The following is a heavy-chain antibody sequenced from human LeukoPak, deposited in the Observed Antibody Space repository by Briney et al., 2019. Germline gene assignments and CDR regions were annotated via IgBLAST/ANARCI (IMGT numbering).Heavy chain of an antibody. CDR3: AREFSDENSSGWLYFDY. CDR2: IYYSGST. CDR1: GGSISSYY. J-gene: IGHJ4*02. D-gene: IGHD6-19*01. V-gene: IGHV4-59*06. Sequence: SETLSLTCTVSGGSISSYYWSWIRQHPGKGLEWIGYIYYSGSTYYNPSLKSRVTISVDTSKNQFSLKLSSVTAADTAVYYCAREFSDENSSGWLYFDYWGQGTLVTVSS.